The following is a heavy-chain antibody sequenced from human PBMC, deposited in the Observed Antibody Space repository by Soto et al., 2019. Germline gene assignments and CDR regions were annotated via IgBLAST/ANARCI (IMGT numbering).Heavy chain of an antibody. CDR1: GGYS. CDR2: IYHSGST. D-gene: IGHD3-16*01. Sequence: SETLSLTCTVSGGYSWSWIRQPPGKGLECIGYIYHSGSTYYNPSLKSRVTISVDRSKNQFSLKLSSVTAADTAVYYCARGPPFHWGQGTLVTVSS. CDR3: ARGPPFH. V-gene: IGHV4-30-2*01. J-gene: IGHJ4*02.